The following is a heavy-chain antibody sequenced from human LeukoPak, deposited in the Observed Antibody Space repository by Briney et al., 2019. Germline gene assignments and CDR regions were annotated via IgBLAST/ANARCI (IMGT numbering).Heavy chain of an antibody. J-gene: IGHJ6*03. CDR1: GFTFSGSA. V-gene: IGHV3-73*01. D-gene: IGHD3-9*01. CDR3: TTSRDILTGYYPLTGYYYYMDV. Sequence: GSLRLSCAASGFTFSGSAMHWVRQASGKGLEWVGRIRSKANSYATAYAASVKGRFTVSRDDSKNTAYLQMNSLKTEDTAVYYCTTSRDILTGYYPLTGYYYYMDVWGKGTTVTVSS. CDR2: IRSKANSYAT.